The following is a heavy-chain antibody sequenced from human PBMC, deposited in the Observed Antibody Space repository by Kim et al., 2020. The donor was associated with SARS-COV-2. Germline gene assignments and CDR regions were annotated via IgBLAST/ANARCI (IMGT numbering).Heavy chain of an antibody. CDR2: IYYSGST. D-gene: IGHD1-7*01. CDR3: ARVAYNWNYPSIIWFDP. J-gene: IGHJ5*02. Sequence: SETLSLTCTVSGGSISSYYWSWIRQPPGKGLEWIGYIYYSGSTNYNPSLKSRVTISVDTSKNQFSLKLSSVTAADTAVYYCARVAYNWNYPSIIWFDPWGQGTLVTVSS. CDR1: GGSISSYY. V-gene: IGHV4-59*01.